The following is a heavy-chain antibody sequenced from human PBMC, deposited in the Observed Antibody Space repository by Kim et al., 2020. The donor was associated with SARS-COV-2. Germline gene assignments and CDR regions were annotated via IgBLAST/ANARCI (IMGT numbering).Heavy chain of an antibody. V-gene: IGHV3-30*02. D-gene: IGHD6-13*01. Sequence: ADSVKGRFTLSRDHSKSALYLQMNSLRAEDTAVYYCSSSWSPYYYYGMDVWGQGTTVTVSS. J-gene: IGHJ6*02. CDR3: SSSWSPYYYYGMDV.